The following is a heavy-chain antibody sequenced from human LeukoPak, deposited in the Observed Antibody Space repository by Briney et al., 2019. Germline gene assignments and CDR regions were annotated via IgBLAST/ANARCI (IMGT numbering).Heavy chain of an antibody. J-gene: IGHJ4*02. CDR1: GFTFEDYG. V-gene: IGHV3-9*01. Sequence: GRSLRLSCAASGFTFEDYGMHWVRQVPGKGLEWVLGINWSGATIGYADSVKGRFTISRDNAKNSLYLQMNSLRAEDTAVYYCARDGLSSSWYYFDYWGQGTLVTVSS. D-gene: IGHD6-13*01. CDR2: INWSGATI. CDR3: ARDGLSSSWYYFDY.